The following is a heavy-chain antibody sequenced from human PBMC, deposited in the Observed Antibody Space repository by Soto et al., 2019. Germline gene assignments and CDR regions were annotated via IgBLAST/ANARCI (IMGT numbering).Heavy chain of an antibody. CDR1: GFTFSSYG. J-gene: IGHJ4*02. V-gene: IGHV3-33*01. CDR2: IWYDGSNK. D-gene: IGHD6-13*01. Sequence: GGSLRLSCAASGFTFSSYGMHWVRQAPGKGLEWVAVIWYDGSNKYYADSVKGRFTISRDNSKNTLYLQMNSLRAEDTAVYYCARDFGFVSSWYDYWGQGTLVTVSS. CDR3: ARDFGFVSSWYDY.